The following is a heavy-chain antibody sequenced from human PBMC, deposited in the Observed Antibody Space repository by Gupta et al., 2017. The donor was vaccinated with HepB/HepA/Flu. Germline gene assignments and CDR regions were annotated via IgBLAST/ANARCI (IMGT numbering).Heavy chain of an antibody. V-gene: IGHV6-1*01. D-gene: IGHD5-18*01. CDR2: TFYRSKWSN. CDR1: GDSVSSNSPA. Sequence: QAQLQQSGPGLVTSSQTLSLTCAISGDSVSSNSPARNSVRHSPSRGLEWLGRTFYRSKWSNEYALSVRSRIIINPDTSKNQFSLHLNSVSPEDTAVYYCARGWEYIHGSYRFDFWGHGTLVTVAS. J-gene: IGHJ4*01. CDR3: ARGWEYIHGSYRFDF.